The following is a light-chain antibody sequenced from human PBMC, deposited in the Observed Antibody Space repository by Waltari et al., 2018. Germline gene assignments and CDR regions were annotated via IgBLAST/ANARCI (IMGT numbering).Light chain of an antibody. Sequence: QSVLTQPPSASGTPGQRVTISCSGSSSNIGTNPVNWYQQLPGTAPKLLISVNNQRPSGVPDRFSGSKSGTSASLALSGLQSEDEADYYCAAWDSSLNGFWAFGGGTKLTVL. J-gene: IGLJ3*02. CDR3: AAWDSSLNGFWA. V-gene: IGLV1-44*01. CDR2: VNN. CDR1: SSNIGTNP.